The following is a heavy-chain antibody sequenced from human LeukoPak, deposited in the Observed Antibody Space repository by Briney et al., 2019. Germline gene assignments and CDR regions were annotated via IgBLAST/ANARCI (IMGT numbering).Heavy chain of an antibody. CDR3: GGVKIQF. V-gene: IGHV3-23*01. CDR2: ISETGGTT. CDR1: GFTFSIYG. D-gene: IGHD1-26*01. Sequence: GGSLRLSCAASGFTFSIYGLNWVRQAPGKGLEWVSVISETGGTTIYADSVKGRFTIYRDNSKNTLYLQMNSLRAEDAAVYYCGGVKIQFWGQGTLVTVSS. J-gene: IGHJ1*01.